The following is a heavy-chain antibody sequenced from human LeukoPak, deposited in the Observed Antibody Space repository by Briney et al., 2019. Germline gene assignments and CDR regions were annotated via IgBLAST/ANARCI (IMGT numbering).Heavy chain of an antibody. D-gene: IGHD3-22*01. CDR1: GGTFSSYA. CDR3: ARSSGYYSYYFDY. V-gene: IGHV1-69*05. Sequence: ASVKVSCKASGGTFSSYAISWVRQAPGQGLEWMGGITPIFGTANYAQKFQGRVTITTDESTSTAYMELSSLRSEGTAVYYCARSSGYYSYYFDYWGQGTLVTVSA. CDR2: ITPIFGTA. J-gene: IGHJ4*02.